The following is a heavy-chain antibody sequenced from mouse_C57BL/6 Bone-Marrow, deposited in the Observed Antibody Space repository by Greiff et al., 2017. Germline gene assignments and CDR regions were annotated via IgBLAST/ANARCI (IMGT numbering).Heavy chain of an antibody. J-gene: IGHJ1*03. CDR2: IDPENGDT. CDR3: TTGGSSYNWYFDV. D-gene: IGHD1-1*01. V-gene: IGHV14-4*01. Sequence: EVQLVESGAELVRPGASVKLSCTASGFNIKDAYMHWVKQRPEPGLEWIGWIDPENGDTEYASKFQGKATITADTSSNTAYLQLSSLTSEDTAVYYCTTGGSSYNWYFDVWGTGTTVTVSS. CDR1: GFNIKDAY.